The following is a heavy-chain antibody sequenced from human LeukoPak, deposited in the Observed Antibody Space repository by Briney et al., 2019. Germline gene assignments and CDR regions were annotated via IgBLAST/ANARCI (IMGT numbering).Heavy chain of an antibody. CDR1: GYTFTSYD. CDR3: ARGEGDTYYYDVNWFDP. Sequence: ASVKVSCKASGYTFTSYDINWVRQATGQGLEWMGWMNPNSGNTGYALKFQGRVTMTRNTSISTAYMELSSLRSEDTAVYYCARGEGDTYYYDVNWFDPWGQGTLVTVSS. D-gene: IGHD3-22*01. V-gene: IGHV1-8*01. J-gene: IGHJ5*02. CDR2: MNPNSGNT.